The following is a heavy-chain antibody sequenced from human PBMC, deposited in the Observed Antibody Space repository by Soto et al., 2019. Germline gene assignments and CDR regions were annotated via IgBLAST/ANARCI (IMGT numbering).Heavy chain of an antibody. CDR2: IFYNGST. J-gene: IGHJ5*01. CDR3: ARLIGNSWLDS. Sequence: SETLSLTCTVSGGPINNYYWSWIRQSPGRGLEYIGYIFYNGSTNYNPSLKSRVSISVDTSKSQVSLQLNSVTPDDTAVYYCARLIGNSWLDSWGQGTLVTVSS. CDR1: GGPINNYY. V-gene: IGHV4-59*08. D-gene: IGHD1-26*01.